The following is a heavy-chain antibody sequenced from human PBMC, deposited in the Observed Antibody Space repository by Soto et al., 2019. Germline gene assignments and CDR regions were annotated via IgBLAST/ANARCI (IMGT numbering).Heavy chain of an antibody. J-gene: IGHJ4*02. CDR2: ILYDGTNK. Sequence: QVQLVESGGGVVQPGRSLRLSCAASGFSFSTYAIHWVRQAPGKGLEWVAVILYDGTNKYKADSVRGRFTISRDNSKNTVDLQMDSLRPDDTAVYYCASDSRIVGRGPLDYWGQETLVTVST. CDR1: GFSFSTYA. D-gene: IGHD1-26*01. CDR3: ASDSRIVGRGPLDY. V-gene: IGHV3-30-3*01.